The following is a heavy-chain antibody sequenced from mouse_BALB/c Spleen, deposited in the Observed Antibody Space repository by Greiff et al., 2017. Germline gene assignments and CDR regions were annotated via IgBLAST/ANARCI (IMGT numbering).Heavy chain of an antibody. CDR2: INPGSGGT. Sequence: VQLQQSGAELVRPGTSVKVSCKASGYAFTNYLIEWVKQRPGQGLEWIGVINPGSGGTNYNEKFKGKATLTADKSSSTAYMQLSSLTSDDSAVYFCARGGEYYYGSSFIDYWGQGTSVTVSS. V-gene: IGHV1-54*01. J-gene: IGHJ4*01. CDR3: ARGGEYYYGSSFIDY. D-gene: IGHD1-1*01. CDR1: GYAFTNYL.